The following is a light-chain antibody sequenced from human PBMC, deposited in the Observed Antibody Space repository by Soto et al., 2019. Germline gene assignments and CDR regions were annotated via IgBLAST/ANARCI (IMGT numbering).Light chain of an antibody. CDR2: EVN. Sequence: QSVLTQPASVSGSPGQSITISCTGTSSDVGDYNFVSWYQQYPGKVPKLMIYEVNHRPSGVSNRFSGSKSGNTASLTISGLQAEDEADYYCTSYASSSSVIFGGGTKLTVL. CDR1: SSDVGDYNF. V-gene: IGLV2-14*01. J-gene: IGLJ2*01. CDR3: TSYASSSSVI.